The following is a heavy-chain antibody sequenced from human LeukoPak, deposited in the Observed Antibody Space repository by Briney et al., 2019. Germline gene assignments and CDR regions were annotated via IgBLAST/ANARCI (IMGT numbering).Heavy chain of an antibody. Sequence: PSETLSLTCTVSGDSITGSSYYWGWIRQPPGKGLEWIGSMFYSGSTYSNPSLKSRVTISIDTSKNQFSLKLSSVTAADTAVYYCARRYYDSTGYYYFDYWGQGTLVTVSS. CDR3: ARRYYDSTGYYYFDY. J-gene: IGHJ4*02. CDR1: GDSITGSSYY. D-gene: IGHD3-22*01. CDR2: MFYSGST. V-gene: IGHV4-39*01.